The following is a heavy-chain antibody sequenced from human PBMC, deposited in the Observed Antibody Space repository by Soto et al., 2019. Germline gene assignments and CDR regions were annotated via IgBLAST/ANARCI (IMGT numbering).Heavy chain of an antibody. Sequence: QVQLQESGPGLVKPSETLSLSCTVSGDSISSSYWYWVRQTADKRLEWIGRIHSTGGSHYKPSLRSRLIMSIDTSKKQFYLELTSVTAADTAVYYCVRGVAAVGTDWFAHWRQGTLVTVAS. D-gene: IGHD6-13*01. J-gene: IGHJ5*02. CDR1: GDSISSSY. CDR3: VRGVAAVGTDWFAH. V-gene: IGHV4-4*07. CDR2: IHSTGGS.